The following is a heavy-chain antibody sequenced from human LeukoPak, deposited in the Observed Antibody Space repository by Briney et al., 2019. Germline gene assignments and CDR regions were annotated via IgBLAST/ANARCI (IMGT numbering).Heavy chain of an antibody. V-gene: IGHV3-21*01. CDR3: ARGPQLWFSLTFDY. J-gene: IGHJ4*02. CDR2: ISSSSSYI. D-gene: IGHD5-18*01. Sequence: SISSSSSYIYYADSGKGRFTISRDNAKNSLYLQMNSLRAEDTAVYYCARGPQLWFSLTFDYWGQGTLVTVSS.